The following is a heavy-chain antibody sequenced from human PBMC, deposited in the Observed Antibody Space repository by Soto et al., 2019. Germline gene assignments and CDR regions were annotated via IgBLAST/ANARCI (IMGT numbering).Heavy chain of an antibody. CDR2: IIPIFGTA. J-gene: IGHJ5*02. Sequence: SVKVSCKAPGGTFSSYAISWVRQAPGQGLEWMGGIIPIFGTANYAQKFQGRVTITADESTSTAYMELSSLRSEDTAVYYCARESIAVFPWFAPWGQGTLVTVSS. CDR3: ARESIAVFPWFAP. V-gene: IGHV1-69*13. D-gene: IGHD6-19*01. CDR1: GGTFSSYA.